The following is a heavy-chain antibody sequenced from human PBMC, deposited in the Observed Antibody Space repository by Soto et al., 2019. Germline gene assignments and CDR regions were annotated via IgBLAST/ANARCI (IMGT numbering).Heavy chain of an antibody. D-gene: IGHD2-8*01. Sequence: ASVKVSCKASGYSFTDYHIHWVRQAPGQGLEWLGRINPKSGGTSTAQKFQGWVTMTTDTSISTASMELTRLTSDDTAIYYCARGDSTDCSNGVCSFFYHHDMDVWVQGTTVTVSS. CDR2: INPKSGGT. J-gene: IGHJ6*02. CDR3: ARGDSTDCSNGVCSFFYHHDMDV. CDR1: GYSFTDYH. V-gene: IGHV1-2*04.